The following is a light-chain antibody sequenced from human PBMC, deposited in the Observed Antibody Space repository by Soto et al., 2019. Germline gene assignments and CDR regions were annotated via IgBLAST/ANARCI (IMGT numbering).Light chain of an antibody. CDR2: AAS. V-gene: IGKV3-15*01. J-gene: IGKJ5*01. Sequence: ELVLTQSPATLSLSPGERATPFCRASQGISSLLAWYQQKPGQAPRLLIYAASTRAGGIPARFSGSGSGTEFTLTISSLQPEDSAVYYCQQRHMWPITFGQGTRLEI. CDR3: QQRHMWPIT. CDR1: QGISSL.